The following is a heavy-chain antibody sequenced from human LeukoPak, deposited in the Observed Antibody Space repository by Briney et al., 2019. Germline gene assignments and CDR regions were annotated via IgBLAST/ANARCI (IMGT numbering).Heavy chain of an antibody. CDR3: ARVPPYCSSTSCYSYYMDV. V-gene: IGHV1-18*01. Sequence: ASVKVSCKASGYTFTSYGISWVRQAPGQGLEWMGWISAYNGNTNYARKLQGRVTMTTDTSTSTAYMELRSLRSDDTAVYYCARVPPYCSSTSCYSYYMDVWGKGTTVTVSS. J-gene: IGHJ6*03. D-gene: IGHD2-2*01. CDR1: GYTFTSYG. CDR2: ISAYNGNT.